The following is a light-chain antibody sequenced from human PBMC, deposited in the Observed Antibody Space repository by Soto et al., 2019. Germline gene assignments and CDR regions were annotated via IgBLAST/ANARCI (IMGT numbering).Light chain of an antibody. CDR2: DVS. CDR3: SSYTSSSTLV. Sequence: QSALTQPASVSGSPGQSITISCTGTSSDVGAYNYLSWYQQHPGKAPKLMIYDVSNRPSGVSNRFSGSKSGNTASLTISGLQAEDEADYYCSSYTSSSTLVFGGGTKVTVL. CDR1: SSDVGAYNY. V-gene: IGLV2-14*01. J-gene: IGLJ2*01.